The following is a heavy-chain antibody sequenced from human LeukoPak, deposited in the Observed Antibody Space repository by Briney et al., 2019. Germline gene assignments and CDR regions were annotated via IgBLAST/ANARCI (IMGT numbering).Heavy chain of an antibody. CDR3: ARDREISARPGGWFDP. Sequence: ASVKVSCKVAGGTINNFAISWVRQAPGQGLEWMGGLSPVLATYAQKFQGRVTITADESTDTVYMELGSLTSEDTATYFCARDREISARPGGWFDPWGRGTLVTVSS. CDR2: LSPVLA. CDR1: GGTINNFA. V-gene: IGHV1-69*13. J-gene: IGHJ5*02. D-gene: IGHD6-6*01.